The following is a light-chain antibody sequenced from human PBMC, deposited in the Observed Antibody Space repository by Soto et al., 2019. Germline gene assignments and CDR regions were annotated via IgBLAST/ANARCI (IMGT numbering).Light chain of an antibody. Sequence: QLVLTQSPSASASLGASVKLTCTLSSSHSSYAIAWHQQQPEKGPRSLMKLNSDGSHRKGDGIPDRFSGSSSGAERYLTIARLQSEDEAYYYCQTWGTGPLVFGGGTKLTVL. V-gene: IGLV4-69*01. CDR3: QTWGTGPLV. CDR1: SSHSSYA. J-gene: IGLJ2*01. CDR2: LNSDGSH.